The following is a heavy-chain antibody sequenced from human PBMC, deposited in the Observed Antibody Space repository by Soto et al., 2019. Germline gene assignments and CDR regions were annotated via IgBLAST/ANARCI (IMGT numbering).Heavy chain of an antibody. CDR1: GAYLNNGY. D-gene: IGHD3-3*01. J-gene: IGHJ6*02. V-gene: IGHV4-59*01. Sequence: SETLSLTCIVSGAYLNNGYWTWIRQSPRKGLEWIGYIHSSGSTNYNPSLNSRVTISVDTSKNQFSLKVNSVTAEDTAVYYCARTSLTIFGPSNDYYGMGVWGLGTTVT. CDR2: IHSSGST. CDR3: ARTSLTIFGPSNDYYGMGV.